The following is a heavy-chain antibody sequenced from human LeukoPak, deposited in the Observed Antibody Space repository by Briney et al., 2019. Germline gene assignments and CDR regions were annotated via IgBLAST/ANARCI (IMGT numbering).Heavy chain of an antibody. D-gene: IGHD3-22*01. CDR2: INPSDGST. V-gene: IGHV1-46*01. Sequence: ASVKVSCKASGDTLTRNYMHWVRQAPGQGLEWMGIINPSDGSTTYAQKLQGRVTMTSVTSTNTAYMELSSLRSEDKAVYYCARDRASSGSYTYYYYGMDVWGQGTTVTVSS. J-gene: IGHJ6*02. CDR1: GDTLTRNY. CDR3: ARDRASSGSYTYYYYGMDV.